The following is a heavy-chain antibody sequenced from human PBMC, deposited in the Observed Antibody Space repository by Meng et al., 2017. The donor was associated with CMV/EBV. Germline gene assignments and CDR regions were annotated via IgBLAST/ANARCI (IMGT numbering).Heavy chain of an antibody. CDR2: INHSGST. D-gene: IGHD3-16*01. CDR3: FGSFTYYYGMDV. J-gene: IGHJ6*02. V-gene: IGHV4-34*01. CDR1: GGSFSGYY. Sequence: SQTPSLTCAVYGGSFSGYYWSWIRQPPGKGLEWIGEINHSGSTNYNPSLKSRVTISVDTSKNQFSLKLSSVTAADTAVYYCFGSFTYYYGMDVWGQGTTVTVSS.